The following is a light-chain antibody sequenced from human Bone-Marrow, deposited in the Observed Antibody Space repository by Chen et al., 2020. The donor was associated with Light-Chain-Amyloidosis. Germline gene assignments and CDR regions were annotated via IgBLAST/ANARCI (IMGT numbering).Light chain of an antibody. CDR2: EDD. Sequence: NFMLTQPHSVSESPGKTVIISCTRSSGSIATNYVQWYQQRPGSSPTTVLYEDDQRPSGVPDRFSGSIDRSSNSDSLTISGLKTEDEADYDGQSYQGSSQGVVGGGTKLTVL. J-gene: IGLJ3*02. CDR3: QSYQGSSQGV. V-gene: IGLV6-57*01. CDR1: SGSIATNY.